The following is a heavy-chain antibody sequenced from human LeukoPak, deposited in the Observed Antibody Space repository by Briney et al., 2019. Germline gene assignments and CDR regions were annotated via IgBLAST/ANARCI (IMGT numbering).Heavy chain of an antibody. V-gene: IGHV1-2*02. CDR1: GYTFTGYY. CDR3: ATGSSSWYGNFDY. D-gene: IGHD6-13*01. CDR2: INPNSGGT. Sequence: ASVKVSCKASGYTFTGYYMHWVRKAPGQGLEWMGWINPNSGGTNYAQKFQGRVTMTRDTSISTAYMELSRLRSDDTAVYYCATGSSSWYGNFDYWGQGTLVTVSS. J-gene: IGHJ4*02.